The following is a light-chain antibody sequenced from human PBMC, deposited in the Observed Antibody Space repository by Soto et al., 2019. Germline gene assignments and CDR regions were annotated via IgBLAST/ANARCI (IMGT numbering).Light chain of an antibody. CDR1: SGHSSYA. CDR2: LNSDGSH. V-gene: IGLV4-69*01. CDR3: QTWGTGIHVV. Sequence: QPVLTQSPSASASLGASVKLTCTLNSGHSSYAIAWHQQQPEKGPRYLMKLNSDGSHSKGDGIPDRFSGSSSGAERYLTISSLQAEDEAEYYCQTWGTGIHVVFGGGTKL. J-gene: IGLJ2*01.